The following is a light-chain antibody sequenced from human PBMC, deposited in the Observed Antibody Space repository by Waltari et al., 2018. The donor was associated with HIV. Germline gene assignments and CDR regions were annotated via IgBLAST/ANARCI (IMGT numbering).Light chain of an antibody. CDR2: GVY. CDR1: TSELGSFDS. J-gene: IGLJ2*01. Sequence: QSALTQPASVSGSPGQSSTISCAGTTSELGSFDSVSWYQQHPGRAPQLMIFGVYSRPSGVSSRFSGSKSGNTASLTISGLQAEDEANYYCCSYTAIHTLIFGGGTKLTVL. CDR3: CSYTAIHTLI. V-gene: IGLV2-14*01.